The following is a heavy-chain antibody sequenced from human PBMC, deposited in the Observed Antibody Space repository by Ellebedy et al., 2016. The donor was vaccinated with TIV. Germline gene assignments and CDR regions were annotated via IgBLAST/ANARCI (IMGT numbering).Heavy chain of an antibody. Sequence: GESLKISCAASGFTFGSYWMSWVRQAPGKGLEWVATIKQDGSEKNYVDSVKGRLAISRDNARSSLYLQMNSLSAEDTAVYYCAKLGGIYTWYAEYWGQGTLVTVSS. J-gene: IGHJ4*02. CDR2: IKQDGSEK. D-gene: IGHD6-13*01. CDR1: GFTFGSYW. CDR3: AKLGGIYTWYAEY. V-gene: IGHV3-7*03.